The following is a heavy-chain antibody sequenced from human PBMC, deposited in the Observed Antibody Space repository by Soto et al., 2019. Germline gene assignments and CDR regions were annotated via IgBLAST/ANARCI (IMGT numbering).Heavy chain of an antibody. D-gene: IGHD3-22*01. CDR2: IYYSGT. CDR1: GGSISSYY. Sequence: QVQLQESGPGLVKPSETLSLTCSVSGGSISSYYWSWIRQPPGKGLEWIAYIYYSGTSYNPSLKSRGSISLETSKNQFSRKLSSVTAADTAVDYCARTYDGSGPNSGGYAFDIWGQGTMVTVSS. CDR3: ARTYDGSGPNSGGYAFDI. V-gene: IGHV4-59*01. J-gene: IGHJ3*02.